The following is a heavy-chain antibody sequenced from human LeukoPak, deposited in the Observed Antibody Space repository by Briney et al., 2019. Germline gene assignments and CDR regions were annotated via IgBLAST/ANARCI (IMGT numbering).Heavy chain of an antibody. Sequence: SETLSLTXTVSGGSISSSSYYWGWIRQPPGKGLEWIGSIYYSGSTYYNPSLKSRVTISVDTSKNQFSLKLSSVTAADTAVYYCARRGSGWLDFDYWGQGTLVTVSS. CDR1: GGSISSSSYY. D-gene: IGHD6-19*01. CDR3: ARRGSGWLDFDY. CDR2: IYYSGST. V-gene: IGHV4-39*01. J-gene: IGHJ4*02.